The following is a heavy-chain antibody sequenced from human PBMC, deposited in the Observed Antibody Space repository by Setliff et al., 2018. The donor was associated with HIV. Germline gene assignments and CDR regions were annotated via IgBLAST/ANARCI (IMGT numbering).Heavy chain of an antibody. V-gene: IGHV3-43D*03. D-gene: IGHD6-13*01. Sequence: GGSLRLSCVASGFNFNDYSMHWVRQAPGKGLEWVSFISWDGGSSDYADSVKGRFTISRDNSKSSLFLQMDSLRAEDTAFYYCAALGYSSTWNYWGQGTLVTVSS. CDR3: AALGYSSTWNY. J-gene: IGHJ4*02. CDR1: GFNFNDYS. CDR2: ISWDGGSS.